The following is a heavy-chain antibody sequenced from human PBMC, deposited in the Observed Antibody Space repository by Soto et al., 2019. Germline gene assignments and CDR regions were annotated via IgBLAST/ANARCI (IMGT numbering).Heavy chain of an antibody. V-gene: IGHV3-23*01. CDR3: AKQRGYSYVPSYSMDV. Sequence: PGGSLRLSCAASGFTFSSYAMSWVRQAPWKGLEWVSGISGSGGSTNYADSVKGRFTISRDNSKNTLYLQVNSLRAEDTAVYYCAKQRGYSYVPSYSMDVWGQGTTVTVSS. J-gene: IGHJ6*01. D-gene: IGHD5-18*01. CDR2: ISGSGGST. CDR1: GFTFSSYA.